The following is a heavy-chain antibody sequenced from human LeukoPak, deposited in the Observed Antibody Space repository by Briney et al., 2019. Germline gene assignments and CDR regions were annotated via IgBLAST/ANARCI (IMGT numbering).Heavy chain of an antibody. CDR3: ARDNILTGLT. J-gene: IGHJ4*02. Sequence: PGGSLRLSCAASGFTFSNYWMHWVRQAPGKGLEWVANIRYDGSEKYYVDSVKGRFTISRDNAKNSLYLQMNSLTAEDTAVYYCARDNILTGLTGGQGTLVTVSS. CDR1: GFTFSNYW. D-gene: IGHD3-9*01. V-gene: IGHV3-7*01. CDR2: IRYDGSEK.